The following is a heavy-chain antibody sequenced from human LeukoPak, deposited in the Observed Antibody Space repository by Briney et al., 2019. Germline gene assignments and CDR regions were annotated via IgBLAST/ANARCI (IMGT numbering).Heavy chain of an antibody. CDR1: GFTVSIFA. J-gene: IGHJ6*01. V-gene: IGHV3-23*01. D-gene: IGHD1-26*01. Sequence: PGRSLRLSYAASGFTVSIFAMSSVRRPPGNGLEWVSDISGSGDNTLYADSVKGRFTISRDNSKNTLYLEMNSLRAEDTAIYYCAKMKGHPLPKYYMDVWGQGTTVTVSS. CDR3: AKMKGHPLPKYYMDV. CDR2: ISGSGDNT.